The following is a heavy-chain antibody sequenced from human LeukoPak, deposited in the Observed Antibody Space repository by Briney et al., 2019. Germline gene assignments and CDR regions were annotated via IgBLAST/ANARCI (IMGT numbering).Heavy chain of an antibody. J-gene: IGHJ4*02. V-gene: IGHV1-69*04. CDR1: GGTFSSYA. Sequence: ASVKVSCKASGGTFSSYAITWVRQAPGQGLERMGRIIPTLEIANYAQKFQGRVTITADKSTSTAYMELSSLRPEDTAVYYCARVLSGSWLWFWGQGTLVTVSS. CDR2: IIPTLEIA. D-gene: IGHD5-18*01. CDR3: ARVLSGSWLWF.